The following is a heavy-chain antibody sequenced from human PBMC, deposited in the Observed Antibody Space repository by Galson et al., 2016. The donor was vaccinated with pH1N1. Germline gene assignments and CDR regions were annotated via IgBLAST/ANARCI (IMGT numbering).Heavy chain of an antibody. CDR1: GFIFGSYE. D-gene: IGHD2-21*01. CDR3: ARVNTVDLYSDYYYMDV. J-gene: IGHJ6*03. V-gene: IGHV3-48*03. Sequence: SLRLSCAASGFIFGSYEMNWVRQAPGKGLEWVSYISNSGSSIYYADSVKGRFTITRDDAKNSLYLQMNSLRAEDTAVYYCARVNTVDLYSDYYYMDVWGKGTTLTVSS. CDR2: ISNSGSSI.